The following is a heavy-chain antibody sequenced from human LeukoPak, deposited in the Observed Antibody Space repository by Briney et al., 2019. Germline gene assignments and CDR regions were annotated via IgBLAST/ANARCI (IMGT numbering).Heavy chain of an antibody. J-gene: IGHJ5*02. Sequence: GSLRLSCAASGFTFSDYYMSWIRQPPGKGLEWIGEINHSGSTNYNPSLKSRVTISVDTSKNQFSLKLSSVTAADTAVYYCARFGDTAMATWGQGTLVTVSS. CDR1: GFTFSDYY. V-gene: IGHV4-34*01. CDR3: ARFGDTAMAT. CDR2: INHSGST. D-gene: IGHD5-18*01.